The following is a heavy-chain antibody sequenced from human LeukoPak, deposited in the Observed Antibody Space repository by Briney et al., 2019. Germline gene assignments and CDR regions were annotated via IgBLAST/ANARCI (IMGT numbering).Heavy chain of an antibody. D-gene: IGHD1-26*01. V-gene: IGHV3-48*04. J-gene: IGHJ4*02. Sequence: GGSLRLSCAASGFTFSSYSMNWVRQAPGKGLEWVSYISSSSSSTIYYADSVKGRFTISRDNAKNSLYLQMNSLRAEDTAVYYCARSGIVGAEGDYWGQGTLVTVSS. CDR2: ISSSSSSTI. CDR1: GFTFSSYS. CDR3: ARSGIVGAEGDY.